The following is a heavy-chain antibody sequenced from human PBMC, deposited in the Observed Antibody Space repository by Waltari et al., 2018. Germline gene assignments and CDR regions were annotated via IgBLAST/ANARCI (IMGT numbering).Heavy chain of an antibody. CDR2: INDSGTT. Sequence: QVQLQQSGPGLVKPSETLSLTCIVPGGSLSSHYWTWIRQSPGKGREWIGYINDSGTTDYNPSLKLRLSISLAASKKQFSLKLTSVTAADTAVYYCAGAYGYYYHYMDVWGKGTTVTVSS. V-gene: IGHV4-59*11. CDR3: AGAYGYYYHYMDV. J-gene: IGHJ6*03. CDR1: GGSLSSHY. D-gene: IGHD3-16*01.